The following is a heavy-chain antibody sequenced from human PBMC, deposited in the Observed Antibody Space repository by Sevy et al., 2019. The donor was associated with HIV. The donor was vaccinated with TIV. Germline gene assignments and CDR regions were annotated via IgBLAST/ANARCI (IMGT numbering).Heavy chain of an antibody. Sequence: SETLSLTCTVSGGSISSGGYYWSWTRQHPGKGLEWIGYIYYSGSTYYNPSLKSRVTISVDTSKNQFSLKLSSVTAADTAVYYCARDRPFGYYDSSGYYAGWFDPWGQGTLVTVSS. D-gene: IGHD3-22*01. CDR1: GGSISSGGYY. CDR3: ARDRPFGYYDSSGYYAGWFDP. J-gene: IGHJ5*02. CDR2: IYYSGST. V-gene: IGHV4-31*03.